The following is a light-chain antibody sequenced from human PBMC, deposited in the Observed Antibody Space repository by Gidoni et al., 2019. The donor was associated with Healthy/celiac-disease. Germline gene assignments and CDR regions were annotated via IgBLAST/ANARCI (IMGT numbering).Light chain of an antibody. J-gene: IGKJ5*01. Sequence: DIQMTQSPSSLSASVGDRGTITCQASQYISNYLNWYQQKPGKAPKLLSYDASTLETVVPSRFSGSGSGTDLTFTISSMQPEDRATYYCQQYDNLPITFGQGTRLEIK. CDR1: QYISNY. CDR2: DAS. V-gene: IGKV1-33*01. CDR3: QQYDNLPIT.